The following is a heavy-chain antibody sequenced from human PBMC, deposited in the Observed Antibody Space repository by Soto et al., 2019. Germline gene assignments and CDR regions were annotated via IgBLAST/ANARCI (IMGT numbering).Heavy chain of an antibody. CDR2: INHSGST. CDR1: GGSFSGYY. J-gene: IGHJ4*02. Sequence: SETLSLTCAVYGGSFSGYYWSWIRQPPGKGLEWIGEINHSGSTNYNPSLKSRVTISVDTSKNQFSLKLSSVTAADTAVYYCARLPRYCSSTSCSGRKRFFDYWGQGTLVTVSS. CDR3: ARLPRYCSSTSCSGRKRFFDY. V-gene: IGHV4-34*01. D-gene: IGHD2-2*01.